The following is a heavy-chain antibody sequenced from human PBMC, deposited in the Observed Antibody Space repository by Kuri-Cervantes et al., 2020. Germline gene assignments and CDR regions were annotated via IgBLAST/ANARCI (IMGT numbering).Heavy chain of an antibody. J-gene: IGHJ3*02. D-gene: IGHD3-16*01. CDR2: ISSSSSSNI. Sequence: GESLKISCAASGFTFSSYSMNWVRQAPGKGLEWVSDISSSSSSNIYYADSVKGRFTISRDNAKNSLYLQMNSLRDEDTAVYYCAVIGEVFAFDIWGQGTMVTVSS. CDR1: GFTFSSYS. CDR3: AVIGEVFAFDI. V-gene: IGHV3-48*02.